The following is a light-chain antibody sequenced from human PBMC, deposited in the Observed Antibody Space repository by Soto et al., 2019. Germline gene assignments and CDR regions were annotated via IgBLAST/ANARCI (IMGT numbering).Light chain of an antibody. CDR3: CSYAGSSTFEWV. CDR1: SSDVGNYNF. V-gene: IGLV2-23*02. Sequence: QSALTQPASVSGSPGQSITISCTGTSSDVGNYNFVSWYQQHPGKAPKLMIYEVSKRPSGVSNRFSGSKSGNTASLTISGLQAEDEADYSCCSYAGSSTFEWVFGGGTKLTVL. CDR2: EVS. J-gene: IGLJ3*02.